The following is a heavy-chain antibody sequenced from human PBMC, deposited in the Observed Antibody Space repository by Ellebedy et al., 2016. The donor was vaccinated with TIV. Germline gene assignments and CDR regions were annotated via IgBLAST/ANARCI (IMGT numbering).Heavy chain of an antibody. D-gene: IGHD4-17*01. Sequence: GESLKISCKTPGYIFSNYWLGSVLHLPLRCLDWMGFTYPGDSVTKYSPSPEGQFTISADKSISTAYLQWSSLKAPDTAMYYCERHDYGGQGGIDFWGQGTLVTVSS. CDR3: ERHDYGGQGGIDF. V-gene: IGHV5-51*01. CDR2: TYPGDSVT. J-gene: IGHJ4*02. CDR1: GYIFSNYW.